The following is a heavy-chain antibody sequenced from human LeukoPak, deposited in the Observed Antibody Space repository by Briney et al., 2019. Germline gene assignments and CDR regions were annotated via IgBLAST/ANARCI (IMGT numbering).Heavy chain of an antibody. J-gene: IGHJ6*04. CDR1: GGSISSYY. D-gene: IGHD3-10*01. CDR3: ARLSRSGSSV. Sequence: SETLSLTCTVSGGSISSYYWSWIRQPPGKGLEWIGYIYYSGSTNYNPSLKSRVTILVDTSKNQFSLKLSSVTAADTAVYYCARLSRSGSSVWGKGTTVTVSS. V-gene: IGHV4-59*12. CDR2: IYYSGST.